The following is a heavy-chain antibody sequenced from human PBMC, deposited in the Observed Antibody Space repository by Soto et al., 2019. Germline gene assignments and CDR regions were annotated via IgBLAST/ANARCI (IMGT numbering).Heavy chain of an antibody. D-gene: IGHD1-7*01. CDR3: AKPAPLGAGTTRYFDY. CDR2: ISGTGVTT. Sequence: GGSLRLSCAASRFTFSNSGMSWVRQAPGKGLEWVSAISGTGVTTYYADSVKGRFTISRDNSKDTLYLQMSSLRAEDTAIYYCAKPAPLGAGTTRYFDYWAQGALVTVSS. V-gene: IGHV3-23*01. J-gene: IGHJ4*02. CDR1: RFTFSNSG.